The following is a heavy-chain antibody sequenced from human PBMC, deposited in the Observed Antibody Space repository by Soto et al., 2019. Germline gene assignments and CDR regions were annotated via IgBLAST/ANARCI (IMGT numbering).Heavy chain of an antibody. J-gene: IGHJ5*02. D-gene: IGHD3-16*02. CDR1: GGSISSDGYY. V-gene: IGHV4-31*03. CDR2: IYHSGDS. Sequence: SETLSLTCTVSGGSISSDGYYWSWIRQHPGKGLEYIGYIYHSGDSYYTPSLGRRVTISVDTSENQFSLHLRSVTAAETAVYYCARENYKSRYTHHWFDPWGQGSPVT. CDR3: ARENYKSRYTHHWFDP.